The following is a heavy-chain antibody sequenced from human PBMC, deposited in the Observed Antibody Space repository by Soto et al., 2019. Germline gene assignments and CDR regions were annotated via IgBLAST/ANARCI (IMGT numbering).Heavy chain of an antibody. CDR3: ARDRRGVDTAMVYPGRQRGYYYYGMDV. Sequence: GGSLRLSCAASGFTFSSYSMNWVRQAPGKGLEWVSSISSSSSYIYYADSVKGRFTISRDNAKNSLYLQMNSLRAEDTAVYYCARDRRGVDTAMVYPGRQRGYYYYGMDVWGQGTTVTVSS. CDR1: GFTFSSYS. CDR2: ISSSSSYI. D-gene: IGHD5-18*01. J-gene: IGHJ6*02. V-gene: IGHV3-21*01.